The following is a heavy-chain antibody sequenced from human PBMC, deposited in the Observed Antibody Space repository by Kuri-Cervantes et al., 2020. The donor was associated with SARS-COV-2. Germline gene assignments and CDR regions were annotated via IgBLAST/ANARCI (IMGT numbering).Heavy chain of an antibody. V-gene: IGHV3-30*02. D-gene: IGHD6-19*01. CDR2: IRYDGSNK. J-gene: IGHJ4*02. CDR1: GFTFSSYG. Sequence: LSLTCAASGFTFSSYGMHWVRQAPGKGLEWVAFIRYDGSNKYYADSVKGRFTISRDNSKNTLYLQMNSLRAEDTAVYYCASTILGLNSSGWYGYFDYWGQGTLVTVSS. CDR3: ASTILGLNSSGWYGYFDY.